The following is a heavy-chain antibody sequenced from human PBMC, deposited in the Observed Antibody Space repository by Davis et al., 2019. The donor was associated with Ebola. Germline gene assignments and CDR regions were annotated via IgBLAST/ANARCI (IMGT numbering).Heavy chain of an antibody. CDR1: GYTFSRYW. V-gene: IGHV5-51*01. CDR3: ARRGYCSGNRCTWGWFDP. Sequence: GESLKISCKGSGYTFSRYWIGWVRQMPGKGLEWMGIIYPGDSDTRYSPSFQGQVTISVDKSISTAYLQWSSLKASDTAIHYCARRGYCSGNRCTWGWFDPWGQGTPVTVSP. J-gene: IGHJ5*02. D-gene: IGHD2-2*03. CDR2: IYPGDSDT.